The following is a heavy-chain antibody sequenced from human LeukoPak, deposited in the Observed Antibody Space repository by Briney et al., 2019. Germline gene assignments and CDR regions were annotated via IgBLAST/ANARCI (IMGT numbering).Heavy chain of an antibody. CDR3: ARAARGYDYFDY. Sequence: SVKVSCNSSGYNITSYYKRVDRDAPGQVQKKMGIINPSGGSTSYAQKFQGRVAMTRDTSTSTVYMELSSLRSEDTAVYYCARAARGYDYFDYWGQGTLVTVSS. J-gene: IGHJ4*02. V-gene: IGHV1-46*01. CDR2: INPSGGST. D-gene: IGHD6-25*01. CDR1: GYNITSYY.